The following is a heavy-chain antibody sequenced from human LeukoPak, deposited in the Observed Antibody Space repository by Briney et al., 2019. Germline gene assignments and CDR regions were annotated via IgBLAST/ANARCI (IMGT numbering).Heavy chain of an antibody. V-gene: IGHV4-4*09. CDR2: IYTSGST. Sequence: SETLSLTCTVSGGSISSYYWSWIRQPPGKGLEWIGYIYTSGSTNYNPSLKSRVTISVDTSKNQLSLKLSSVTAADTAVYYCARHERVARNLYYYYYMDVWGKGTTVTVSS. J-gene: IGHJ6*03. CDR3: ARHERVARNLYYYYYMDV. D-gene: IGHD1-14*01. CDR1: GGSISSYY.